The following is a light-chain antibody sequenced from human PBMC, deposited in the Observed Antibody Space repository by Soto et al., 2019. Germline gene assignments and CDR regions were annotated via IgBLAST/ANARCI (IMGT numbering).Light chain of an antibody. CDR3: AAWDDGLSGLYV. J-gene: IGLJ1*01. Sequence: QTVVTQEPSFSVSPGGTVILTCGLSSGSVSTGNYASWYQQTPGQAPRTLMYNTNTRSFGVPDRFSGSLLGDKAALTITGAQAEDECDYYCAAWDDGLSGLYVFGTGTKLTVL. V-gene: IGLV8-61*01. CDR1: SGSVSTGNY. CDR2: NTN.